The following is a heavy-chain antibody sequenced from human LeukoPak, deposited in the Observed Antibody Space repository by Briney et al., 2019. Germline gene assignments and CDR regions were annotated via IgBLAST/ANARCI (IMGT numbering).Heavy chain of an antibody. CDR3: ARGVGVLWANWFDP. CDR2: MYTTGST. D-gene: IGHD2/OR15-2a*01. J-gene: IGHJ5*02. CDR1: GGSISSGSYY. Sequence: SQTLSLTCTVSGGSISSGSYYWSWIRQPAGKGLEWIGHMYTTGSTKYSPSLKSRVTISVDTSKNQFSLKLTSVTAADTAVYYCARGVGVLWANWFDPWGQGTLVTVSS. V-gene: IGHV4-61*09.